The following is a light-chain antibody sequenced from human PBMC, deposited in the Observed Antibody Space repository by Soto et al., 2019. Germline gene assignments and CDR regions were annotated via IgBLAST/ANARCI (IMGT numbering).Light chain of an antibody. CDR2: GAS. CDR3: QQYGSSSVT. Sequence: ELVLTQSPGTLSLSPGERATISCRARQSVSSSYLAWYQQKPGQAPRLLIYGASSRATGIPDRFSGSGSGTDFTLTISRMEPEDFAVYYCQQYGSSSVTFGQGTKVDNK. J-gene: IGKJ1*01. CDR1: QSVSSSY. V-gene: IGKV3-20*01.